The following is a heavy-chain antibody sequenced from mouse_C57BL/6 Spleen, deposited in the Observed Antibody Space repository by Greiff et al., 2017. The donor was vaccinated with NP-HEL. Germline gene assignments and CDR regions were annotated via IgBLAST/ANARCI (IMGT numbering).Heavy chain of an antibody. CDR1: GFTFSSYG. V-gene: IGHV5-6*01. J-gene: IGHJ1*03. D-gene: IGHD1-1*01. Sequence: DVHLVESGGDLVKPGGSLKLSCAASGFTFSSYGMSWVRQTPDKRLEWVATISSGGSYTYYPDSVKGRFTISRDNAKNTLYLQMSSLKSEDTAMYYCARHPTTVVNWYFDVWGTGTTVTVSS. CDR3: ARHPTTVVNWYFDV. CDR2: ISSGGSYT.